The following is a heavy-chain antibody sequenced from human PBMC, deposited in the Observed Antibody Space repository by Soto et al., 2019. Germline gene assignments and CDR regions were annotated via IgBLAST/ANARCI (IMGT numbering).Heavy chain of an antibody. Sequence: SETLSLTCTVSGGSISSGDYYWSWIRQPPGKGLEWIGYIYYSGSTYYNPSLKSRVTISVDTSKNQFSLKLSSVTAADTAVYYCARGLDYDARPSVFDYWGQGTLVTVSS. CDR2: IYYSGST. CDR3: ARGLDYDARPSVFDY. CDR1: GGSISSGDYY. J-gene: IGHJ4*02. V-gene: IGHV4-30-4*01. D-gene: IGHD4-17*01.